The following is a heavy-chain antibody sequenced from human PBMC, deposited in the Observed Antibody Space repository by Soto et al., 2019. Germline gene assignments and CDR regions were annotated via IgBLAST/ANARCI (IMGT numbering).Heavy chain of an antibody. D-gene: IGHD1-7*01. V-gene: IGHV4-4*07. J-gene: IGHJ1*01. CDR3: ARESGENWTYEAH. CDR2: INVNSIT. CDR1: GAYDSDIS. Sequence: QVQQLESGPGLVKPWDTLSLTCTVSGAYDSDISWSWIRQPAGKGLEWNGRINVNSITQYTPSFRSRVTMSMETSRNQFSLNLQSATAADTALYYCARESGENWTYEAHWGQGTLVTVSS.